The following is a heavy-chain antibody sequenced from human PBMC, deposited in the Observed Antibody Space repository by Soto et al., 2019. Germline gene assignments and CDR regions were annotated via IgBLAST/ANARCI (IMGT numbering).Heavy chain of an antibody. CDR2: ITADGGT. Sequence: PGGSLRLSCEGSEFTVSGHAMTWIRQAPGKGPEWVSTITADGGTCYADSVKGRFTISRDNSKNTLYLQMSSLRAEDTAVYYCAGQIFDSGPWGQGTLVTVSS. V-gene: IGHV3-23*01. D-gene: IGHD3-22*01. CDR1: EFTVSGHA. CDR3: AGQIFDSGP. J-gene: IGHJ5*02.